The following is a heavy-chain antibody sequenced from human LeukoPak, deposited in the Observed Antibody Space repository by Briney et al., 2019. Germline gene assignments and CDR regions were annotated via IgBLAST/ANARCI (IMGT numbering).Heavy chain of an antibody. V-gene: IGHV3-33*01. Sequence: PGRSLRLSCAASGFTFSSYGMHWVRQAPGKGLEWVAVIRYDGSNKYYADSVKGRFTISRDNSKYTLYLQMNSLRAEDTAVYYCARDLQGYCSGGSCFYYYYGMDVWGQGTTVTVSS. CDR2: IRYDGSNK. CDR1: GFTFSSYG. J-gene: IGHJ6*02. D-gene: IGHD2-15*01. CDR3: ARDLQGYCSGGSCFYYYYGMDV.